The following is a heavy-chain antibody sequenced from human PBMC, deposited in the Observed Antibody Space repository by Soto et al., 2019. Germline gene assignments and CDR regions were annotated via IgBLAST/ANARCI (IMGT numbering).Heavy chain of an antibody. V-gene: IGHV1-3*01. D-gene: IGHD3-3*01. CDR1: GGTFSSYA. CDR3: ARLVGYYAPLDV. J-gene: IGHJ6*02. CDR2: INAGNGNT. Sequence: ASVKVSCKASGGTFSSYAISWVRQAPGQRLEWMGWINAGNGNTKYSQKFQGRVTITRDTSASTAYMELSSLRSEDTAVYYCARLVGYYAPLDVWGQGTTVTVS.